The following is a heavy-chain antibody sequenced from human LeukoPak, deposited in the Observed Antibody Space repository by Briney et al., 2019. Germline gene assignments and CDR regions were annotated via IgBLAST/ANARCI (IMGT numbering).Heavy chain of an antibody. CDR2: ISSNGGST. CDR3: ANYYYDSSGYQYFQH. J-gene: IGHJ1*01. Sequence: TGGSLRLSCAASGFTFSSYAMHWVRQAPGKGLEYVSAISSNGGSTYYANSVKGRFTISRDNSKNTLYLQMNSLRAEDTAVYYCANYYYDSSGYQYFQHWGQGTLVTVSS. D-gene: IGHD3-22*01. V-gene: IGHV3-64*01. CDR1: GFTFSSYA.